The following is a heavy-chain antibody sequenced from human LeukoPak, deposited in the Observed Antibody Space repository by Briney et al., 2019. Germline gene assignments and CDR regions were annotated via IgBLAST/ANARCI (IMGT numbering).Heavy chain of an antibody. J-gene: IGHJ4*01. CDR1: GFIFSHHG. CDR2: IWSDGTNR. Sequence: RGSLRLSCAASGFIFSHHGMHWVRQAPGQGLEWVAVIWSDGTNRFYADSVEGRLTISRDNSQNTVFLQMDSLRVKDTAIYYCARDAQRGFDYSNSLKYWGHGTLVTVSS. CDR3: ARDAQRGFDYSNSLKY. D-gene: IGHD4-11*01. V-gene: IGHV3-33*01.